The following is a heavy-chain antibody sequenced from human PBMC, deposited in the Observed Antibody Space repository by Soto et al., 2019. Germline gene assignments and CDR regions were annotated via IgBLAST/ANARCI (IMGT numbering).Heavy chain of an antibody. CDR2: IYYSGST. Sequence: SETLSLTCTVSGVPLSSYYVSWLRQPPGKGLEWIGYIYYSGSTNYNPSLKSRVTISVDTSKNQFSLKLSSVTAADTAVYYCASSITYYDILPGYYIWWFDPWGQGTLVTVSS. V-gene: IGHV4-59*08. J-gene: IGHJ5*02. CDR1: GVPLSSYY. CDR3: ASSITYYDILPGYYIWWFDP. D-gene: IGHD3-9*01.